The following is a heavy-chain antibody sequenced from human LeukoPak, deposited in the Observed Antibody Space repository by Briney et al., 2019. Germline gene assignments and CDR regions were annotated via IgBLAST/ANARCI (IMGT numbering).Heavy chain of an antibody. CDR2: INSDGSST. D-gene: IGHD3-10*01. Sequence: GGSLRLSCAASGFTFSSYWMHWVRQAPGKGLVWVSRINSDGSSTNYADSVKGRFTISRDNAKNTLHLQMNSLRGEDTAVYYCVRGARVSGTASDYWGQGTLVTVSS. CDR3: VRGARVSGTASDY. CDR1: GFTFSSYW. V-gene: IGHV3-74*01. J-gene: IGHJ4*02.